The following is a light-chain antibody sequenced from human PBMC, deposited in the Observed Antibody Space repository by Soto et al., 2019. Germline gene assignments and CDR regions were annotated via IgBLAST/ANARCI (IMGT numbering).Light chain of an antibody. CDR2: EVS. J-gene: IGLJ1*01. CDR3: ISYTGSDTSYV. V-gene: IGLV2-14*01. Sequence: QSVLTQPASVSGSPGQSITISCTGTNSDIGSYSHVAWYQQYPGKTPKLIIYEVSYRPSRVSHRFSGSKSGITASLTISGLQAEDEADYYCISYTGSDTSYVFGTGTKVTVL. CDR1: NSDIGSYSH.